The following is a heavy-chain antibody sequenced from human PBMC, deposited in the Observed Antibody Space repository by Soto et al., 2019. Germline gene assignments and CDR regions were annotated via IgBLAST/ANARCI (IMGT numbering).Heavy chain of an antibody. CDR1: ADSFSSYG. J-gene: IGHJ4*02. Sequence: QVQLVQSGAEVKEPGSAVKVSCKAPADSFSSYGISWVRQAPGQGLEWTGGIIPIFGTTNYAEKFQDRVTITADESTNTAYMELSSLRSEDTALYYCARVFPDGWVEPGVVRGYLDTWGRGTLVTVSS. CDR3: ARVFPDGWVEPGVVRGYLDT. V-gene: IGHV1-69*01. D-gene: IGHD3-3*01. CDR2: IIPIFGTT.